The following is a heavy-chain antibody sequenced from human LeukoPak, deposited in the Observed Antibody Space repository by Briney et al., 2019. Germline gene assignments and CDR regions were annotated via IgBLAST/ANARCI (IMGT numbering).Heavy chain of an antibody. CDR2: ISSNGGST. J-gene: IGHJ3*02. CDR1: GFTFSSYA. CDR3: VNSAGYVGDAFDI. Sequence: GGSLRLSCSASGFTFSSYAMHWVRQAPGKGLEYVSAISSNGGSTYYADSVEGRFTISRDNSKNTLYLQMSSLRAEDTAVYYCVNSAGYVGDAFDIWGQGTMVTVSS. D-gene: IGHD3-9*01. V-gene: IGHV3-64D*06.